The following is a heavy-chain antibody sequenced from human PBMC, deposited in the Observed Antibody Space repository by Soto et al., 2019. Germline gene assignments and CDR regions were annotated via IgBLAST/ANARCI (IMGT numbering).Heavy chain of an antibody. CDR1: GGLFSTYA. Sequence: QEQLVQSGAEVKKSGSSVKVSCKASGGLFSTYAISCVRQAPGQGLEWMGGIIPVFATTYYAEKFEGRVTITADASTNTAYMELSSLRSEDTAMYYCARGDSGYVWFNEIWGQGTLVTVSS. J-gene: IGHJ4*02. CDR2: IIPVFATT. V-gene: IGHV1-69*01. D-gene: IGHD3-22*01. CDR3: ARGDSGYVWFNEI.